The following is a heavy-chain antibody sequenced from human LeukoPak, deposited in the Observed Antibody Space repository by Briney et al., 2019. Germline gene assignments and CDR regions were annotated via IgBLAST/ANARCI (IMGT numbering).Heavy chain of an antibody. V-gene: IGHV3-49*03. CDR2: IRSKAYGGTT. CDR3: TRGFGVVIIQRFDP. CDR1: GFTFGDYA. D-gene: IGHD3-3*01. Sequence: PGGSLRLSCTASGFTFGDYARSWFRQAPGKGLEWVGFIRSKAYGGTTEYAASVKGRFTISRDDPKSIAYLQMNSLKTEDTAVYYCTRGFGVVIIQRFDPWGQGTLVTVSS. J-gene: IGHJ5*02.